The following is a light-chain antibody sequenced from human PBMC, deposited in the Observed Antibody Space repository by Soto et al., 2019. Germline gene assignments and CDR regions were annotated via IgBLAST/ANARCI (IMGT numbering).Light chain of an antibody. CDR3: LQYNNWPWT. Sequence: EVLMTQSPATLSLSPGERATLSCRASQSVSSNLAWYQQKPGQAPRLLMYGASTRATGIPVRFSGSGSGTEFTLTISSLQSEDFAVYYCLQYNNWPWTFGQGTKVEIK. J-gene: IGKJ1*01. V-gene: IGKV3-15*01. CDR2: GAS. CDR1: QSVSSN.